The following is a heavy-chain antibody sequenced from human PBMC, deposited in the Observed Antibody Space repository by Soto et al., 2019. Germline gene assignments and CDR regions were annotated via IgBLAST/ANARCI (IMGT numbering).Heavy chain of an antibody. CDR3: ARAGPDGYNLGY. Sequence: QMQESGPGLVEPSGTLSLTCDVSGVSISSGSWWSWVRQPPGKGLEWIGEIFHSGSTKYNPSLKSRGTISVDNSNNHFSLRVTSVTAADTAVYYCARAGPDGYNLGYWGQGTLVTVSS. V-gene: IGHV4-4*02. J-gene: IGHJ4*02. D-gene: IGHD5-12*01. CDR2: IFHSGST. CDR1: GVSISSGSW.